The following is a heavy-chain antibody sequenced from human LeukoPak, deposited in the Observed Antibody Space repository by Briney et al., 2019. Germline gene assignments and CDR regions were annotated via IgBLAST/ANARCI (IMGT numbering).Heavy chain of an antibody. V-gene: IGHV3-30*02. CDR3: AKDEVVSATNYYYGMDV. CDR1: GFTFSSYA. D-gene: IGHD2-15*01. J-gene: IGHJ6*02. CDR2: IRYDGSNE. Sequence: GGSLRLSCAASGFTFSSYAMSWVRQAPGKGLEWVAFIRYDGSNEYYADSVKGRFTISRDNSKNTLYLQLNRLTTEDTAVYYCAKDEVVSATNYYYGMDVWGQGTTVTVSS.